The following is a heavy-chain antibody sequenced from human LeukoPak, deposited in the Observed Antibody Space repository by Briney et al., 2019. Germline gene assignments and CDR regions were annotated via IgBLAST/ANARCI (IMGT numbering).Heavy chain of an antibody. V-gene: IGHV3-15*01. J-gene: IGHJ4*02. CDR2: IKSQSYGGTA. CDR3: VIGFGVSSGWQPFDY. CDR1: GITFINAW. D-gene: IGHD6-19*01. Sequence: PGGSLRLSCTPSGITFINAWMTWVRQAPGKGLEWVGRIKSQSYGGTADYSAAVTGRFTISREDSTSTLFLQMESLRPEDTAMYYCVIGFGVSSGWQPFDYWGQGTLVTVSS.